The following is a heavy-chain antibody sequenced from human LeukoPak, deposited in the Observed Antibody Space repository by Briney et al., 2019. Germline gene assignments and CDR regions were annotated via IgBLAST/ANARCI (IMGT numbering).Heavy chain of an antibody. CDR3: AREGLSHYYYYMDV. V-gene: IGHV4-4*07. CDR2: IYTSGST. Sequence: PSETLSLTCTVSGGSISSYYWSWIRQPAGKGLEWIGRIYTSGSTNYNPSLKSRVTMSVDTSKNQFSLKLSSVTAADTAVYYCAREGLSHYYYYMDVWGKGTTVIVSS. CDR1: GGSISSYY. J-gene: IGHJ6*03. D-gene: IGHD3-16*02.